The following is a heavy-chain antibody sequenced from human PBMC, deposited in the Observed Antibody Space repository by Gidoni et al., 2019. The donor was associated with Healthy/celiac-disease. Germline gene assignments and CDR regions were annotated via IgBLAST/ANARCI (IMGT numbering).Heavy chain of an antibody. J-gene: IGHJ4*02. CDR1: VFPFSSYD. Sequence: EVQLLESGGGLVQPGGSLRLSCAASVFPFSSYDMSWVRQGPGKGLEWVSAISGSGCSTYYADSVKGRFTISRDNSKNTLYLQMNSLRAEDTAVYYCAKDGVGGWPPDYWGQGTLVTVSS. CDR2: ISGSGCST. D-gene: IGHD2-15*01. CDR3: AKDGVGGWPPDY. V-gene: IGHV3-23*01.